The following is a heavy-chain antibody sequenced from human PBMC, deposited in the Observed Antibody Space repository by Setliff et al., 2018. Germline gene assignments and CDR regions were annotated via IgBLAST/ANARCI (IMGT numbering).Heavy chain of an antibody. J-gene: IGHJ4*02. CDR3: ARHLWGSGTDH. V-gene: IGHV4-34*01. Sequence: SETLSLTCAVYGGSFSGYYWSWIRQPPGKGLEWIGEINHSGSTNYNPSLKSRVTISVDTSKNQFSLKLSSVTAADTAVYYCARHLWGSGTDHWGQGTLVTVSS. D-gene: IGHD3-10*01. CDR2: INHSGST. CDR1: GGSFSGYY.